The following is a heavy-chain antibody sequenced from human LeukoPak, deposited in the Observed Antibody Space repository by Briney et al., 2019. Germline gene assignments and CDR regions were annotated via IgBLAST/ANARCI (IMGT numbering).Heavy chain of an antibody. CDR2: ISSGGSIM. D-gene: IGHD4-17*01. CDR1: GFTFSSYE. J-gene: IGHJ6*02. V-gene: IGHV3-48*03. CDR3: ARLKLYGDYSLYHYGMDV. Sequence: GVSLRLSCAASGFTFSSYEMNWVRQAPGKGLEWVSYISSGGSIMYYADSVKGRFTISRDNAKNSLYLQMNSLRAEDTAVYYCARLKLYGDYSLYHYGMDVWGQGTTVTVSS.